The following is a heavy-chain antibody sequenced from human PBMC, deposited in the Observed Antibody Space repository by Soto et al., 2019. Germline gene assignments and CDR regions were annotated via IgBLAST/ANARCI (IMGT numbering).Heavy chain of an antibody. J-gene: IGHJ4*02. CDR3: ARFSGYSYAMDY. CDR2: INHSGST. D-gene: IGHD5-18*01. Sequence: QVQLQQWGAGLLKPSETLSLTCAVYGGSFSGYYWSWIRQPPGKGLEWIGEINHSGSTNYNPSLNSRVTISVDTSKNQFSLKLSSVTAADTAVYYCARFSGYSYAMDYWGQGTLVTVSS. CDR1: GGSFSGYY. V-gene: IGHV4-34*01.